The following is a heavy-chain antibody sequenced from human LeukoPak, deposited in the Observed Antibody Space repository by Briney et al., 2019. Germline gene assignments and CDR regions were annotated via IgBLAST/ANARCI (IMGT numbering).Heavy chain of an antibody. D-gene: IGHD3-3*01. CDR1: GYSISSGYY. CDR3: ARPFYHFWIPSI. Sequence: SETLSLTCTVSGYSISSGYYWGWIRQPPGKGLEWIGSIYHSGSTYYNPSLKSRVTISVDTSKNQFSLKLSSVTAADTAVYYCARPFYHFWIPSIWGQGTMVTVSS. J-gene: IGHJ3*02. CDR2: IYHSGST. V-gene: IGHV4-38-2*02.